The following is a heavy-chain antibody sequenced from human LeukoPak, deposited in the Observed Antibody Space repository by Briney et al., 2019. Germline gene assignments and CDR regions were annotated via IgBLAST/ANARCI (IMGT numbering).Heavy chain of an antibody. CDR3: ARDRGCSSTSCPFFDYYMDV. J-gene: IGHJ6*03. D-gene: IGHD2-2*01. Sequence: ASVKVSCKASGYAFTSYGISWVRQAPGQGLEWMGWISAYNGNTNYAQKLQGGVTMTTDTSTSTAYMELRSLRSDDTAVYYCARDRGCSSTSCPFFDYYMDVWGKGTTVTVSS. CDR1: GYAFTSYG. CDR2: ISAYNGNT. V-gene: IGHV1-18*01.